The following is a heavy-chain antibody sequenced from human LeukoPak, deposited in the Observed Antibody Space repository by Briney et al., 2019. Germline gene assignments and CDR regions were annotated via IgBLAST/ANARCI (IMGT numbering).Heavy chain of an antibody. CDR1: GFTFSSYD. CDR2: IGTAGYT. D-gene: IGHD3-10*01. CDR3: ARVVGDSGSYLH. V-gene: IGHV3-13*04. J-gene: IGHJ4*02. Sequence: GGSLTLSCAASGFTFSSYDMHWVRQATGKGLEWVSAIGTAGYTYFPGSVKGRFTISRDNFKKSLYLQMNSLRGEDTAVYYCARVVGDSGSYLHWGQGTLVTVSS.